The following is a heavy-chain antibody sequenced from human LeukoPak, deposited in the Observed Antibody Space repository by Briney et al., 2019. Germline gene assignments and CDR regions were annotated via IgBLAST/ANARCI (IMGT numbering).Heavy chain of an antibody. CDR1: GFTFSSFP. D-gene: IGHD2-21*01. CDR3: ARSLLPGRWYFDL. J-gene: IGHJ2*01. V-gene: IGHV3-30*04. Sequence: GGSLRLSCAVSGFTFSSFPFHWVRQAPGKGLEWVAAISTDGSYKYHGDSVKGRFTISRDNPMNPLYLQMNGLRPDDTAVYYCARSLLPGRWYFDLWGRGTLVTVSS. CDR2: ISTDGSYK.